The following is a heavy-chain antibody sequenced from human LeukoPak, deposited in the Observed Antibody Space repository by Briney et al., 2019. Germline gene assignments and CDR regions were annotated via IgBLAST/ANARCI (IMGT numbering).Heavy chain of an antibody. CDR3: ARDGAATGNWFDP. J-gene: IGHJ5*02. CDR1: GGSISSSSYY. D-gene: IGHD6-13*01. Sequence: SETLSLTCTVSGGSISSSSYYWGWIRQPPGKGLEWIGSIYYSGSTYYNPSLKSRVTISLDTSKNQFSLSLSSVTAADTAVYYCARDGAATGNWFDPWGQGTLVTVSS. V-gene: IGHV4-39*07. CDR2: IYYSGST.